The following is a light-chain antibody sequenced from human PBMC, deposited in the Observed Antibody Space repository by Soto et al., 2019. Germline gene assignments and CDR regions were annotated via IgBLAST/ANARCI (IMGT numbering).Light chain of an antibody. Sequence: QSALTQPPSASGTPGQRVTISCSAATSNFGTKSVNWYQHLPGAAPRLLIYNSDQRPSGVPDRFSGSKSGTSASLAISGLQSADEGDYFCASWDDSLRGPLFGGGTQLTVL. CDR3: ASWDDSLRGPL. J-gene: IGLJ7*01. V-gene: IGLV1-44*01. CDR2: NSD. CDR1: TSNFGTKS.